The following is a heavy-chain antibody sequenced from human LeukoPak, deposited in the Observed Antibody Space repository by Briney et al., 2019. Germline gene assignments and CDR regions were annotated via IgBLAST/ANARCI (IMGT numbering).Heavy chain of an antibody. Sequence: PSETLSLTCTVSSGSINNYYWSWIRQPPGKGLEWLGYIYYSGSTNYNPSLKSRVTISVDTSKNQFSLKLTSVTAADTAVYYCARVSTVTTAPQFDYWGQRTLVTVSS. D-gene: IGHD4-17*01. CDR3: ARVSTVTTAPQFDY. CDR2: IYYSGST. J-gene: IGHJ4*02. V-gene: IGHV4-59*01. CDR1: SGSINNYY.